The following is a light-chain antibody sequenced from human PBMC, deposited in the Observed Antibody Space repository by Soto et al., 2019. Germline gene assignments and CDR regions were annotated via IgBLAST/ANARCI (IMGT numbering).Light chain of an antibody. CDR2: WAS. J-gene: IGKJ4*01. V-gene: IGKV4-1*01. Sequence: DFVMTQSPDSLAVSLGETATINCKSSQSVFYSSNNMNYLSWYQQKPGQPPKLLIYWASTRKSGVPDRFSGSGSGTDFSLTISILQPEDVAVYYCQQYYDIPLTYGGGTRVE. CDR1: QSVFYSSNNMNY. CDR3: QQYYDIPLT.